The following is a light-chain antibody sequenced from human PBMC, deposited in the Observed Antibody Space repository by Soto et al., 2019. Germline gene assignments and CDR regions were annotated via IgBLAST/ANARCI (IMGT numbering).Light chain of an antibody. Sequence: EIVLTQSPGTLSLSPGERATLSCRASQSVSNNYLAWHQQTPGRAPRLLIYGACNRATGIPDRSSGSGSGTDFTLTISSLQPEDFATYYRQQPYTPPPTFGQGTKVDIK. CDR2: GAC. CDR3: QQPYTPPPT. J-gene: IGKJ1*01. V-gene: IGKV3-20*01. CDR1: QSVSNNY.